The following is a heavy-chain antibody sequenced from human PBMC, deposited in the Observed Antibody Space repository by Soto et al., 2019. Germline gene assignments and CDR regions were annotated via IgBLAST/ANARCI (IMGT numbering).Heavy chain of an antibody. CDR1: GFSLSTSGVH. J-gene: IGHJ6*02. CDR3: AHRLGYCSGGSCSRAPVVHYGMDV. D-gene: IGHD2-15*01. CDR2: IFWDDDK. Sequence: ASGPTLVNPTQTLTLTCTFSGFSLSTSGVHVGWIRQPPGKPLEWLALIFWDDDKRYSPSLKSRLTITKDTSKNQVVLTMTNMDPVDTATYYCAHRLGYCSGGSCSRAPVVHYGMDVWGQGTTVTVSS. V-gene: IGHV2-5*02.